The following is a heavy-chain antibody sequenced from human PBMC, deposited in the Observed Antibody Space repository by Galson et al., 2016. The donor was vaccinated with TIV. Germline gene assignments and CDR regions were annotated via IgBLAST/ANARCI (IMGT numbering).Heavy chain of an antibody. CDR2: IYYSGRT. CDR3: ARKAGYCYYAMDV. Sequence: TLSLTCTVSGAPIRDGDSFWSWIRQSPGKGLEWIGYIYYSGRTFYNPSLKSRITISVDTSKNQFSVKLTSVTAADTAVYYCARKAGYCYYAMDVWGQGTTVTVSS. V-gene: IGHV4-30-4*01. CDR1: GAPIRDGDSF. J-gene: IGHJ6*02.